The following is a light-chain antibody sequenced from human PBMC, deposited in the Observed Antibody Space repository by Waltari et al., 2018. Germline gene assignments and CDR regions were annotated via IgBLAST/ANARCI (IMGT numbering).Light chain of an antibody. CDR2: DVN. CDR3: CSYAGSYTFV. CDR1: SSDIGAYNA. Sequence: QSALTQPASVSGSPGQSITISCTGTSSDIGAYNAVSWYQQHPGKAPKFMIYDVNNRPSGVPDLFSGSKSGNTASLTISGLQADDEADYYCCSYAGSYTFVFGGVTKLTVL. V-gene: IGLV2-11*01. J-gene: IGLJ2*01.